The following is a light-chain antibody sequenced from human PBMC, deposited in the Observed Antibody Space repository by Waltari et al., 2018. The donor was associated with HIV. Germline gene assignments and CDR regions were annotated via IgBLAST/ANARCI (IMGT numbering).Light chain of an antibody. CDR3: AAWDDSLNGM. CDR1: SSNIGSNI. J-gene: IGLJ3*02. V-gene: IGLV1-44*01. CDR2: SND. Sequence: PSVSGTPGQNVTIPCSGSSSNIGSNIVNWYQQLPGAAPKLLIYSNDQRPSGVPDRFSGSKSGTSASLAISGLQSADEADYYCAAWDDSLNGMFGGGTRLTVL.